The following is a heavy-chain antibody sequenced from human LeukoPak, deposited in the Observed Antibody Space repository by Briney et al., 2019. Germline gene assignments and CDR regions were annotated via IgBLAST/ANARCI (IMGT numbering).Heavy chain of an antibody. D-gene: IGHD1-1*01. CDR1: GFTFDDYA. CDR2: ISWNSGSI. V-gene: IGHV3-9*03. J-gene: IGHJ4*02. Sequence: GRSLRLSCAASGFTFDDYAMHWVRQAPGKGLEWVSGISWNSGSIGYADSVKGRFTISRDNAKNSLYLQMNSLRAEDMALYYCAKGITKTTGTPVDYWGQGTLVTVSS. CDR3: AKGITKTTGTPVDY.